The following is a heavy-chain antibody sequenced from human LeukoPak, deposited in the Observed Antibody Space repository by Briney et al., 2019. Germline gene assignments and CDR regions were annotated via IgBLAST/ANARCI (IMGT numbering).Heavy chain of an antibody. Sequence: SETLSLTCTVSGGSISSGSYYWSWIRQPAGKGLEWIGRIYTSGSTNYNPSLKSRVTISVDTSKNQFSLKLSSVTAAATAVYYCAVNNLGVVASYYYYYRDVWGKGTTVTVSS. CDR3: AVNNLGVVASYYYYYRDV. CDR1: GGSISSGSYY. D-gene: IGHD2-15*01. V-gene: IGHV4-61*02. J-gene: IGHJ6*03. CDR2: IYTSGST.